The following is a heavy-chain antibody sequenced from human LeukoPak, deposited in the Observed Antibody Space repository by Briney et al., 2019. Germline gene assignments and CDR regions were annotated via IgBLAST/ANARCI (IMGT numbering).Heavy chain of an antibody. Sequence: SETLSLTCTVSGYSISTGYFWGWIRQTPGKGLEWIGSIYHSGTTYYNPSLKSRVTISVDTSENQFSLKLNSVTAADTAVYYCARDGSYYRDWFDPWGQGTLVTVS. J-gene: IGHJ5*02. CDR3: ARDGSYYRDWFDP. V-gene: IGHV4-38-2*02. CDR1: GYSISTGYF. D-gene: IGHD1-26*01. CDR2: IYHSGTT.